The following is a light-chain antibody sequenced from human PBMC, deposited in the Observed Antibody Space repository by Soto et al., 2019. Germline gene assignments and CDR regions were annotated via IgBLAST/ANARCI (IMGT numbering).Light chain of an antibody. Sequence: EIVMTQSPATLSVSPGERATLSCRASQSINNNLVWYQQKPGQAPRLLIYDASTRATGIAARFSGSGSGTEFTLTISSLQSEDFAFYHGQQYNEWPPLTFGGGTKVEIK. J-gene: IGKJ4*01. CDR3: QQYNEWPPLT. CDR2: DAS. V-gene: IGKV3-15*01. CDR1: QSINNN.